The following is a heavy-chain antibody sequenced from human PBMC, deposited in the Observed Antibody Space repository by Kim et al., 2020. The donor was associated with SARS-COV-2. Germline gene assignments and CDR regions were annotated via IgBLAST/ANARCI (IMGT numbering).Heavy chain of an antibody. Sequence: YNPSLKSRVTISEDTSKNQFSRKLSSVTAADTAVYYCARLSGYSGYVIDYWGQGTLVTVSS. V-gene: IGHV4-59*08. D-gene: IGHD5-12*01. J-gene: IGHJ4*02. CDR3: ARLSGYSGYVIDY.